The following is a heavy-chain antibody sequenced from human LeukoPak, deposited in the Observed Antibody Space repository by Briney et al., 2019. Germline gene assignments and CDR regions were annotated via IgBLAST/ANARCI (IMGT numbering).Heavy chain of an antibody. CDR1: GGSISTYY. CDR2: IYNTGST. J-gene: IGHJ4*02. CDR3: PYYFDY. D-gene: IGHD3-10*01. Sequence: SETLSLTCTVSGGSISTYYWSWIRQPPGKGLEWIGYIYNTGSTIYNPSLESRVTISLDTSKNQYTAVYYCARLGKGVRGEGPYYFDYWGQGTLVTVSS. V-gene: IGHV4-59*01.